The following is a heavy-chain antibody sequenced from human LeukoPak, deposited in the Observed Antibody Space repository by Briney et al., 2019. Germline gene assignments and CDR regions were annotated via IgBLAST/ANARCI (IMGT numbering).Heavy chain of an antibody. CDR1: GGSISSSSYY. CDR3: ASVQHDEQIDY. V-gene: IGHV4-39*07. D-gene: IGHD1/OR15-1a*01. Sequence: SETLSLTCTVSGGSISSSSYYWGWIRQPPGKGLEWIGSIYYSGSTYYNPSLKSRVTISVDTSKNQFSLKLSSVTAADTAVYYCASVQHDEQIDYWGQGTLVTVSS. J-gene: IGHJ4*02. CDR2: IYYSGST.